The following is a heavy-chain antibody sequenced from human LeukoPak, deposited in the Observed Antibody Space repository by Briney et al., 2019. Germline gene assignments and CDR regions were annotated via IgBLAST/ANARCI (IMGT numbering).Heavy chain of an antibody. D-gene: IGHD6-19*01. Sequence: PGGSLRLSCAASGFSFSSYAMHWVRQAPGEGLEYASAISSYGGSTYYANSVKGRFTISRDNSKNTLYLQMGSLRAEDMAVYYCAREYTSGSLDSWGQGTLVTVSS. CDR3: AREYTSGSLDS. J-gene: IGHJ4*02. CDR1: GFSFSSYA. CDR2: ISSYGGST. V-gene: IGHV3-64*01.